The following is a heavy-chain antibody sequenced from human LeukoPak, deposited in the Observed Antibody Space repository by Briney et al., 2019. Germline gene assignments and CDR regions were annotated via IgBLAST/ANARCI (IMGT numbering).Heavy chain of an antibody. Sequence: PGGSLRLSCTASGFTFSSYWMSWVRQAPGKGLKWVANIKQDGREKYHVDSVKGRFTISRDNAKNSLYLQMNSLRAEDTAVYYCARGGGSGRYGFAFDCWGQGTLVTVSS. CDR2: IKQDGREK. D-gene: IGHD6-19*01. CDR1: GFTFSSYW. V-gene: IGHV3-7*01. J-gene: IGHJ4*02. CDR3: ARGGGSGRYGFAFDC.